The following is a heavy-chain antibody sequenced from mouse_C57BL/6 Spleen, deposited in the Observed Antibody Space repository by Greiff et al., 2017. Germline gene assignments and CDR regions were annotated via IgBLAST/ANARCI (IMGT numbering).Heavy chain of an antibody. CDR2: INPSNGGT. Sequence: VQLQQPGTELVKPGASVKLSCKASGYTFTSYWMHWVKQRPGQGLEWIGNINPSNGGTNYNEKFKSKATLTVDKSSSTAYMQLSSLTSDDSAVYYCARSAPDDYGGYVDVWGTGTTVTVSS. CDR3: ARSAPDDYGGYVDV. D-gene: IGHD2-4*01. CDR1: GYTFTSYW. V-gene: IGHV1-53*01. J-gene: IGHJ1*03.